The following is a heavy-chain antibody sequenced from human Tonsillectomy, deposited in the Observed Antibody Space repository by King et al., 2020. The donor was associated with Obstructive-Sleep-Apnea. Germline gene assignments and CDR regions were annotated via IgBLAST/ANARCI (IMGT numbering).Heavy chain of an antibody. D-gene: IGHD6-19*01. V-gene: IGHV2-70*11. J-gene: IGHJ4*02. Sequence: TLQESGPALVKPTQTLTLTCTFSGFSLSSSGMCVSWIRQPPGKALEWLEGIDWVEDKYYSTSLRTRLTISKDTSKNQVVLTMTNMDPVDTATYYCARAYSSGWSRTGYFDYWGQGTLVTVSS. CDR2: IDWVEDK. CDR1: GFSLSSSGMC. CDR3: ARAYSSGWSRTGYFDY.